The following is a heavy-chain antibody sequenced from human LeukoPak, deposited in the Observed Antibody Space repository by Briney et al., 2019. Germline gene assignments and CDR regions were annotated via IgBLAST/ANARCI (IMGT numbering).Heavy chain of an antibody. Sequence: ASVKLSCKASGYTFTSYGSSWVRQAPGQGLEWMGWISAYNGNTNYAQKLQGRVTMTTDTSTSTAYMELRSLRSDDTAVYYCARGLSIAAAGRWFDPWGQGTLVTVSS. CDR2: ISAYNGNT. V-gene: IGHV1-18*01. D-gene: IGHD6-13*01. J-gene: IGHJ5*02. CDR1: GYTFTSYG. CDR3: ARGLSIAAAGRWFDP.